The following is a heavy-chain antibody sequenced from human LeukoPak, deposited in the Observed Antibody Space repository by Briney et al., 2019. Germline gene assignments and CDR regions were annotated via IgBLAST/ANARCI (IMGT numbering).Heavy chain of an antibody. D-gene: IGHD5-18*01. CDR3: ARDQGLTAPPPYGLDV. Sequence: GASVQVSCKTSGGTFSTSAITWARQAPGQGLEWMGRIIPVLNITTYAQRFQGRVTITADTSTSTVYMELSSLRSEETAVYYCARDQGLTAPPPYGLDVWGQGTTVIVSS. CDR1: GGTFSTSA. V-gene: IGHV1-69*04. CDR2: IIPVLNIT. J-gene: IGHJ6*02.